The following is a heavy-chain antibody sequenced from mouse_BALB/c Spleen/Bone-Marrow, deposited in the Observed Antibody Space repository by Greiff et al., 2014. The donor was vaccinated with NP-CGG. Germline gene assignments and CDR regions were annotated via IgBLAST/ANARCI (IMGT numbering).Heavy chain of an antibody. J-gene: IGHJ2*01. CDR3: TRGGNWDDFDY. D-gene: IGHD4-1*01. V-gene: IGHV5-17*02. Sequence: EVQLVESGGGLVQPGGSRKLSCAASGFTFSSFGMHWVRQAPEKGLEWVAYISSGSNSIFYADTVKGRFTISGDNPKNTLFLQMTSLRSEDTAMYYCTRGGNWDDFDYWGQGTTLTVSS. CDR2: ISSGSNSI. CDR1: GFTFSSFG.